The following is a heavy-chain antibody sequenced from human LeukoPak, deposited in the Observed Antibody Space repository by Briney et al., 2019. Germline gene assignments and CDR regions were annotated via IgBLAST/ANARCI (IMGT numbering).Heavy chain of an antibody. D-gene: IGHD3-3*01. CDR3: AREGGFYRPLDY. CDR2: VNLQGRA. J-gene: IGHJ4*02. CDR1: GGSISSTR. V-gene: IGHV4-4*02. Sequence: SETLSLTCDVSGGSISSTRWTWVRQPPGKGLESIGEVNLQGRANYNPSLWGRVAISPDHSANRISLKLTSVTAADTAVYYCAREGGFYRPLDYSGQGTLVTVAP.